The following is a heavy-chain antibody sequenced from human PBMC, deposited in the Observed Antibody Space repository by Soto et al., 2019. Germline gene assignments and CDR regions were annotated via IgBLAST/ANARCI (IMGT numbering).Heavy chain of an antibody. V-gene: IGHV3-23*01. J-gene: IGHJ4*02. D-gene: IGHD3-10*01. Sequence: EVQLLESGGRLVQPGGSMRLSCAASGFTFSSYAMSWVRQAPGKGLEWVSAISGSGGSTYYADSVKGRFTISRDNSKNTLYLQMNSLRAEDTAVYYCANFRGVNSDDYWGQGTLVTVSS. CDR2: ISGSGGST. CDR1: GFTFSSYA. CDR3: ANFRGVNSDDY.